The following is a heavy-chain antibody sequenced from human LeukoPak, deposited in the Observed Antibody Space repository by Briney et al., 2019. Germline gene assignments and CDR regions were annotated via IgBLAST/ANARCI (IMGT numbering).Heavy chain of an antibody. Sequence: QPGGSLRLSCAASGFIFTPYSMNWVRQAPGKGLEWVSYISSSSSTLYYADSVKGRFTISRDNAKNSLYLQMDSLRDEDTAVYFCAADDSGWYGFDYWGQGTLVTVSS. CDR1: GFIFTPYS. V-gene: IGHV3-48*02. D-gene: IGHD6-19*01. CDR2: ISSSSSTL. CDR3: AADDSGWYGFDY. J-gene: IGHJ4*02.